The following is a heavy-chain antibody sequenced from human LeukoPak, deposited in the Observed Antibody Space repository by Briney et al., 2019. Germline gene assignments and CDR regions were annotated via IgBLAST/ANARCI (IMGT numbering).Heavy chain of an antibody. D-gene: IGHD6-19*01. J-gene: IGHJ4*02. CDR2: IYYSGST. V-gene: IGHV4-59*01. CDR3: ARVALSSSGWYEGFDY. Sequence: SETLSLTCTVSGGSISSYYWSWIRQPPGKGLEWIGYIYYSGSTNYNPSLKSRVTISVDTSKNQFPLKLSSVTAADTAVYYCARVALSSSGWYEGFDYWGQGTLVTVSS. CDR1: GGSISSYY.